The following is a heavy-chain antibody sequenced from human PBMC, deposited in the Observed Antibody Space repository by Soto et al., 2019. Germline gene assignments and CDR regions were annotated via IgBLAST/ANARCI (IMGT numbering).Heavy chain of an antibody. CDR3: ARPGSGYDVLTGHYFFYFHAMDV. V-gene: IGHV3-30*04. CDR1: GFLFNTYA. Sequence: QVQLVDSGGGVVQPGRSLRLSCTTSGFLFNTYAMHWVRQAPGKGLEWVAVMSHDGRNTYYADSVKGRFTISRDNSKNTLDLQMNSLRTEDTAVYYCARPGSGYDVLTGHYFFYFHAMDVWGQGTTVTVSS. D-gene: IGHD3-9*01. J-gene: IGHJ6*02. CDR2: MSHDGRNT.